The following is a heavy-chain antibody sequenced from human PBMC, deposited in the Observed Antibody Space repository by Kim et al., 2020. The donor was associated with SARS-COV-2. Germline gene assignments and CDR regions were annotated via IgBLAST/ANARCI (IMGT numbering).Heavy chain of an antibody. J-gene: IGHJ3*02. Sequence: YNPSLKSRVTISVDTSKNQFSLKLSSVTAADTAVYYCAREGVGGTDAFDIWGQGTMVTVSS. D-gene: IGHD3-16*01. V-gene: IGHV4-31*02. CDR3: AREGVGGTDAFDI.